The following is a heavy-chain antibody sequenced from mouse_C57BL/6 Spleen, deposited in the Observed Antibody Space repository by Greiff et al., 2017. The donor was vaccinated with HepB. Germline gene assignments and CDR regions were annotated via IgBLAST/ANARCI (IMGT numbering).Heavy chain of an antibody. CDR3: ATPVYDGYPYYAMDY. CDR1: GFSLTSYG. D-gene: IGHD2-3*01. Sequence: VQVVESGPGLVQPSQSLSITCTVSGFSLTSYGVHWVRQSPGKGLEWLGVIWRGGSTDYNAAFMSRLSITKDNSKSQVFFKMNSLQADDTAIYYCATPVYDGYPYYAMDYWGQGTSVTVSS. V-gene: IGHV2-5*01. J-gene: IGHJ4*01. CDR2: IWRGGST.